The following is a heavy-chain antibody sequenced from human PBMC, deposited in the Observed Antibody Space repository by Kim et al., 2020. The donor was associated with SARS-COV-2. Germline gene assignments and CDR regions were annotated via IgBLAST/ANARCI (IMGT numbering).Heavy chain of an antibody. D-gene: IGHD3-22*01. CDR1: GGSFSGYY. CDR2: INHSGST. CDR3: ARGISLTTGPEESFDY. V-gene: IGHV4-34*01. Sequence: SETLSLTCAVYGGSFSGYYWSWIRQPPGKGLEWIGEINHSGSTNYNPSLKSRVTISVDTSKNQFSLKLSSVTAADTAVYYCARGISLTTGPEESFDYWGQGTLVTVSS. J-gene: IGHJ4*02.